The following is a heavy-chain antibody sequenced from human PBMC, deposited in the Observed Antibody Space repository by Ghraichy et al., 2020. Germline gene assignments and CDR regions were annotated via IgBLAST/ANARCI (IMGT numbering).Heavy chain of an antibody. Sequence: GGSLRLSCAASGFTFEDYAMNWVRQAPGKGLEWVAGISWSGGSIGYVDSVKGRFTISRDNAKNSLYLQMNSLRPEDTALYYCSKDNFRRAFTYAYTAWGQGTLVTVSS. CDR1: GFTFEDYA. D-gene: IGHD2-2*01. CDR2: ISWSGGSI. J-gene: IGHJ5*02. CDR3: SKDNFRRAFTYAYTA. V-gene: IGHV3-9*01.